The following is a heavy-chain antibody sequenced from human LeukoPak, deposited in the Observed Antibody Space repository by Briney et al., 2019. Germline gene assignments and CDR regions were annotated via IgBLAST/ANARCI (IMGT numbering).Heavy chain of an antibody. CDR3: TKAESSTFYYGYFDS. CDR1: GFTFDDYA. Sequence: PGRSLRLSCAASGFTFDDYAMHWVRQAPGKGLEWVSGISWNSGSIGYADSVRGRFTISRDNAKNSLYLQMNSLTAEDTALYYCTKAESSTFYYGYFDSWGQGTLVTVSS. D-gene: IGHD2-2*01. CDR2: ISWNSGSI. V-gene: IGHV3-9*01. J-gene: IGHJ4*02.